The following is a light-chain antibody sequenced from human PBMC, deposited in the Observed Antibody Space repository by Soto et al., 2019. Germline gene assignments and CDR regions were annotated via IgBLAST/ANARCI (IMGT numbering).Light chain of an antibody. J-gene: IGKJ5*01. CDR3: QQYGSSLLT. Sequence: EIVLTQSPGTLSLSPGERATLSCRASQSVSSSYLAWYQQKPGQAPRLLIYGASSRATGIPDRFSGSGSGTDFTLTISRLEPEDFPVYYCQQYGSSLLTFGQGTRLEIK. CDR2: GAS. V-gene: IGKV3-20*01. CDR1: QSVSSSY.